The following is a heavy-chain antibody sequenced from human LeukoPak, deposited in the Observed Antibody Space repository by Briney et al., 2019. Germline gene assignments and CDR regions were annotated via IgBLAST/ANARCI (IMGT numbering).Heavy chain of an antibody. V-gene: IGHV4-59*08. CDR3: ARHQYSSSWYMGFDY. D-gene: IGHD6-13*01. CDR1: GGSISSYY. Sequence: SETLSLTCTVSGGSISSYYWSWIRQPPGKGLEWIGYIYYSGSTNYNPSLKSRVTISVDTSKNQFSLKLSSATAADTAVYYCARHQYSSSWYMGFDYWGQGTLVTVSS. J-gene: IGHJ4*02. CDR2: IYYSGST.